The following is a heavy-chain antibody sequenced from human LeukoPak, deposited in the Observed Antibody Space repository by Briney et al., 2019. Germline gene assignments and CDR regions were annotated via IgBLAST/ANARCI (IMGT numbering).Heavy chain of an antibody. Sequence: PSQTLSLTCTVSGGSISSGDYYWSWIRQPPGKGLEWIGYIYYSGSTYYNPSLKSRVTISVDTSKNQFSLKLSFVTAADTAVYYCARGYFGGWYFDYWGQGTLVTVSS. V-gene: IGHV4-30-4*01. CDR2: IYYSGST. D-gene: IGHD6-19*01. CDR1: GGSISSGDYY. J-gene: IGHJ4*02. CDR3: ARGYFGGWYFDY.